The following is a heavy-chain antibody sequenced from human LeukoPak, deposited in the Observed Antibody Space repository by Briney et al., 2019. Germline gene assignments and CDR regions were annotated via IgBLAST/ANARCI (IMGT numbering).Heavy chain of an antibody. CDR3: ARVQYYYDSSGYYEYFRH. CDR1: GNPFTAYY. V-gene: IGHV1-2*02. J-gene: IGHJ1*01. Sequence: APVKVSCKASGNPFTAYYMHWWRQAPGQGLEWMGWINPNSGGTNYAQKFQGRVTMTRDTSISTAYMELSRLRSDDTAVYYCARVQYYYDSSGYYEYFRHWGQGTLVTVSS. D-gene: IGHD3-22*01. CDR2: INPNSGGT.